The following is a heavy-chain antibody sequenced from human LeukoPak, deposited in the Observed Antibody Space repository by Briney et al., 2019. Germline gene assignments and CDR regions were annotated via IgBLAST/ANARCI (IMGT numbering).Heavy chain of an antibody. CDR1: GGTFSSYA. V-gene: IGHV1-46*01. CDR2: INPSGVST. CDR3: ARDGDIVATTLDY. J-gene: IGHJ4*02. D-gene: IGHD5-12*01. Sequence: ASVKVSCKASGGTFSSYAISWVRQAPGQGLEWMGIINPSGVSTSYAQKFQGRVTMTRDTSTSTVYMELSSLRSEDTAVYYCARDGDIVATTLDYWGQGTLVTVSS.